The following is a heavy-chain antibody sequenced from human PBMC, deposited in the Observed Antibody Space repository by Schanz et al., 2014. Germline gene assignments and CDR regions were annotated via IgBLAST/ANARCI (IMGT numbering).Heavy chain of an antibody. CDR1: GGTFSSYT. V-gene: IGHV1-46*03. CDR2: INPSVGNT. CDR3: ARGPSTGAFDI. Sequence: QVQLVQSGAEVMKPGSSVKVSCKASGGTFSSYTINWVRQAPGQGLEWMGLINPSVGNTNYAQKFRGRVTMTRDTSTSTVYMELSSLRSEDTAVYFCARGPSTGAFDIWGQGTMXTVSS. J-gene: IGHJ3*02.